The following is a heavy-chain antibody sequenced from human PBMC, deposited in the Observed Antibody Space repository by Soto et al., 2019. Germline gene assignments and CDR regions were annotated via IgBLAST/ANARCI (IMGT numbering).Heavy chain of an antibody. CDR1: GGTFSSYA. Sequence: QVQLVQSGAEVKKPGSSVKVSCKASGGTFSSYAISWVRQAPGQGLEWMGGIIPIFGTANYAQKLQGRVTMTTDTSTSTAYMELRSLRSDDTAVYYCARGMITFGGVIAAFDYWGQGTLVTVSS. V-gene: IGHV1-69*06. D-gene: IGHD3-16*02. CDR2: IIPIFGTA. CDR3: ARGMITFGGVIAAFDY. J-gene: IGHJ4*02.